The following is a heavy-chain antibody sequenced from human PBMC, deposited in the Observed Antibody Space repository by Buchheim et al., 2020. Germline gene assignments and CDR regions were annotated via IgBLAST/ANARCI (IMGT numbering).Heavy chain of an antibody. CDR2: ISYDGSNK. V-gene: IGHV3-30-3*01. J-gene: IGHJ5*02. CDR1: GFTFSSYA. D-gene: IGHD6-6*01. Sequence: QVQLVESGGGVVQPGRSLRLSCAASGFTFSSYAMHWVRQAPGKGLEWVAVISYDGSNKYYADSVKGRFTISRDNSKNTLYLQMNSLRAEDTAVYYCARDWEYSSSPDPWGQGTL. CDR3: ARDWEYSSSPDP.